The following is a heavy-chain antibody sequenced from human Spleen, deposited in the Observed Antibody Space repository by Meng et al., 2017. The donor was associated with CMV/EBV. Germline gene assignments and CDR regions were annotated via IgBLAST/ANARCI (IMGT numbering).Heavy chain of an antibody. D-gene: IGHD1-1*01. CDR3: ARSPRNDLDWFGP. Sequence: ASVKVSCKASGYTFTDHYFHWVRQAPGQGLEWMGWIHPQSGVTNYAQKFQARVTLTRDTSINTGYMELSRLTSDDTAVYYCARSPRNDLDWFGPWGQGTLVTVSS. CDR2: IHPQSGVT. J-gene: IGHJ5*02. CDR1: GYTFTDHY. V-gene: IGHV1-2*02.